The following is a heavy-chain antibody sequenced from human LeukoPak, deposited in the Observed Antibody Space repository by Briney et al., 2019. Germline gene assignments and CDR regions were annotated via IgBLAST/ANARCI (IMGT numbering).Heavy chain of an antibody. Sequence: GASVKVSCKASGYTFTVYYMHWERQAPGQGLEWMGRINPNSGDTNYAPKFQGRVTMTRDTSFTTAYMELTRLRSDDTAVYYCARGISQHGFDHWGQGTLVTVSS. CDR2: INPNSGDT. D-gene: IGHD2-2*01. CDR1: GYTFTVYY. V-gene: IGHV1-2*06. CDR3: ARGISQHGFDH. J-gene: IGHJ5*02.